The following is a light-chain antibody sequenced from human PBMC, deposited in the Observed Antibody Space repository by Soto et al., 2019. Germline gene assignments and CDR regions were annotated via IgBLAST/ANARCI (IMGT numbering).Light chain of an antibody. Sequence: DFVMTQFPDSLAVSLGERATINCRSSQTVLHRPTNNNYLAWFQQKAGQPPRLLIYWASTRESGVPDRFSGSGSGTDFTLTISSLQAEDVAVYYCQQYNTFPWTFGQGTKVEI. CDR1: QTVLHRPTNNNY. J-gene: IGKJ1*01. CDR2: WAS. CDR3: QQYNTFPWT. V-gene: IGKV4-1*01.